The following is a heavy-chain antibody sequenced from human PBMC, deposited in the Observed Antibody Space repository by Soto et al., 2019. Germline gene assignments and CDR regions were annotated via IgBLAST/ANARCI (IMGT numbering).Heavy chain of an antibody. CDR1: GFSLSSTRVA. J-gene: IGHJ4*02. Sequence: SGPTLVNPTQTLTLTCTFSGFSLSSTRVAVGWIRQPPGKALEWLALIYWDDDRRYSPFLKSRLTITKDTSKNQVVLTMTNMDPVDTATYYCAHSVVAGLGYYFDYWGQGTLVTVSS. CDR3: AHSVVAGLGYYFDY. V-gene: IGHV2-5*02. CDR2: IYWDDDR. D-gene: IGHD6-19*01.